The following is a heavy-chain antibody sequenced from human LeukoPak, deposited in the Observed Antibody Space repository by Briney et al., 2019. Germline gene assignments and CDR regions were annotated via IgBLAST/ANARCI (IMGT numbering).Heavy chain of an antibody. Sequence: GASVKVSCKASGYTFTGYYMHWVRQAPGQGLEWMGWIKPNSGGTNYAQKFQGRVTMTRDTSTSTAYMELSRLRSDDTAVYCCARDAECRYSSSWYLIWGQGTMVTVSS. J-gene: IGHJ3*02. CDR1: GYTFTGYY. CDR2: IKPNSGGT. CDR3: ARDAECRYSSSWYLI. D-gene: IGHD6-13*01. V-gene: IGHV1-2*02.